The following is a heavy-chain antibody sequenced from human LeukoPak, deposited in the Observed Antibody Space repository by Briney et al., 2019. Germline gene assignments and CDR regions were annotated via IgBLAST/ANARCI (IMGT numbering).Heavy chain of an antibody. CDR3: AKTVTTTYYHYYGMDV. J-gene: IGHJ6*02. V-gene: IGHV3-23*01. Sequence: GGSLRLSCAASGFTFSRFAMSWVRQAPGQGLEWVSAISGSGGSTYYGDSVKGRFTISRDNSKNTLYVQMNRLRAEDTAVYYCAKTVTTTYYHYYGMDVWGHGTTVTVSS. D-gene: IGHD4-11*01. CDR2: ISGSGGST. CDR1: GFTFSRFA.